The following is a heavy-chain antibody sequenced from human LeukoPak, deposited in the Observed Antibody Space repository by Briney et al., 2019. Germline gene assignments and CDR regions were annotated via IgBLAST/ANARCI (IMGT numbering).Heavy chain of an antibody. Sequence: GGSLRLSCAASGFTFSIYSMNWVCHAPGKGLEWVSSISSSSSYIYYADSGKGRFTISRDNAKNSLYLQMNSLRAEDTAVYYCARGARIVGATVDYWGQGTLVTVSS. CDR3: ARGARIVGATVDY. CDR2: ISSSSSYI. D-gene: IGHD1-26*01. V-gene: IGHV3-21*01. J-gene: IGHJ4*02. CDR1: GFTFSIYS.